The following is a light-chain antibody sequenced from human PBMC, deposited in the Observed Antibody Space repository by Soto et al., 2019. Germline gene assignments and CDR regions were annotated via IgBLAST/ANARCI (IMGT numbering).Light chain of an antibody. CDR3: QTRGTGHV. J-gene: IGLJ1*01. CDR2: LTSDGSH. CDR1: SGHSSYA. V-gene: IGLV4-69*01. Sequence: QPVLTQSPSASASLGASVKLTCTLSSGHSSYAIAWHQQQPEKGPRYLMKLTSDGSHSKGDGIPDRFSGSSSGAERYLTISRLQSEDEADYYCQTRGTGHVFGTGTKLTVL.